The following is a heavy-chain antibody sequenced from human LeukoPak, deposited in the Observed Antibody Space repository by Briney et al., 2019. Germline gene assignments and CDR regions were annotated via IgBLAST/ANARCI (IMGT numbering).Heavy chain of an antibody. Sequence: SVTVSYKASGGTFTNYAISWVRQAPGQGLEWMGGIIPIFGTANYAQKFQGRVTITTDESTSTAYMELSSLRSEDTAVYYCARSGIVVVTEGAFDIWGQGTMVTVSS. D-gene: IGHD3-22*01. CDR3: ARSGIVVVTEGAFDI. J-gene: IGHJ3*02. V-gene: IGHV1-69*05. CDR1: GGTFTNYA. CDR2: IIPIFGTA.